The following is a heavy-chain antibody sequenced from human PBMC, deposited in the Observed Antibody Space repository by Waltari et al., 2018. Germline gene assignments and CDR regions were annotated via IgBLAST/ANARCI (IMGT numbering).Heavy chain of an antibody. V-gene: IGHV1-24*01. Sequence: HVQLVQSGAEVKKPGASEKVSCKVSGYSLTALSRHWVRQAPGKGLEWMGGFDPEEGETIYARKLQGRVTVTEDTSTDTAFMELSSLRSEDTAVYYCHGTGLQPYKYGMDVWGQGTTVTVSS. CDR2: FDPEEGET. CDR3: HGTGLQPYKYGMDV. CDR1: GYSLTALS. J-gene: IGHJ6*02. D-gene: IGHD4-4*01.